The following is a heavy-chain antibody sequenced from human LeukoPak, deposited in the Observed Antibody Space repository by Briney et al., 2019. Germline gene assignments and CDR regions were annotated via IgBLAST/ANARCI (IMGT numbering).Heavy chain of an antibody. CDR1: GGSISSGSYY. J-gene: IGHJ3*02. V-gene: IGHV4-61*02. D-gene: IGHD1-26*01. CDR3: ARDQVGATSAGDAFDI. CDR2: IYTSGST. Sequence: PSQTLSLTCTVSGGSISSGSYYWSWIRQPAGKGLEWIGRIYTSGSTNYNPSLKSRVTISVDTSKNQFSLKLSSVTAADTAVYYCARDQVGATSAGDAFDIWGQGTMVTVSS.